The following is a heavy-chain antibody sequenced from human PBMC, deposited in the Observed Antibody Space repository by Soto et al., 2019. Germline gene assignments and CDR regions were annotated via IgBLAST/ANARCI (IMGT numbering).Heavy chain of an antibody. CDR1: GFTFGDYA. D-gene: IGHD3-9*01. V-gene: IGHV3-49*03. Sequence: PGGSLRLSCTASGFTFGDYAMSWFRQAPGKGLEWVGFIRSKAYGGTTEYAASVKGRFTISRDDSKSIAYLQMNSLKTEDTAVYYCTRDPAIYYDILTGYYDYWGQGTLVTVSS. CDR2: IRSKAYGGTT. CDR3: TRDPAIYYDILTGYYDY. J-gene: IGHJ4*02.